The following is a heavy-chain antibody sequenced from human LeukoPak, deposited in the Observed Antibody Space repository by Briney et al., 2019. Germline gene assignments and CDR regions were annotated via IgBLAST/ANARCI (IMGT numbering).Heavy chain of an antibody. Sequence: SETLSLTCAVYGGSFNGYYWSWIRQPAGKGLEWLGRIYSHGSTNYNPSLKSRLTMSVDTSKNQFSLRLTSVTAADTAIYYCARQSTVTMIRGVPFDYWGQGILVTVSS. J-gene: IGHJ4*02. D-gene: IGHD3-10*01. CDR2: IYSHGST. CDR1: GGSFNGYY. V-gene: IGHV4-59*10. CDR3: ARQSTVTMIRGVPFDY.